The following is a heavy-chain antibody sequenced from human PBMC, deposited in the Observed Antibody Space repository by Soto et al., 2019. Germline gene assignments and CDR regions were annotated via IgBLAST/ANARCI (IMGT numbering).Heavy chain of an antibody. J-gene: IGHJ4*02. D-gene: IGHD6-13*01. Sequence: QVQLVQSGSEVKKPGSSVKVSCKASGGTFSIYTISWVRQAPGQGLEWMGRVIPIFDVTSYAQRFQGRVIITADKSKTTAYMELSSLRSEDTAVYYCARDRDNSNWPNFDYWGQGTLVTVSS. CDR3: ARDRDNSNWPNFDY. CDR2: VIPIFDVT. CDR1: GGTFSIYT. V-gene: IGHV1-69*02.